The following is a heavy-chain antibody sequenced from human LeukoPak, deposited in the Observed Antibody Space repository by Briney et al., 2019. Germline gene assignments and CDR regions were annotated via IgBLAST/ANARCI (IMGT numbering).Heavy chain of an antibody. D-gene: IGHD3-22*01. CDR2: FDPKDGET. CDR1: GYTLTKLS. CDR3: ATSLRYYDSSGYYYRASLGDY. Sequence: ASVKVSCKVSGYTLTKLSMHWVRHAPGKGLEWMGGFDPKDGETIYAQKFQGRVTMTEDTSTDTAYMELSRLRSEDTAVYYCATSLRYYDSSGYYYRASLGDYWGQGTLVTVSS. J-gene: IGHJ4*02. V-gene: IGHV1-24*01.